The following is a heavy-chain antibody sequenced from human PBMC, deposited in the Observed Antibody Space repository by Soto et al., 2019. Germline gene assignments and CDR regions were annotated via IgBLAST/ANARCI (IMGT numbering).Heavy chain of an antibody. CDR3: AREEPSFDYAFDV. CDR1: GFSFDHYY. Sequence: QVQLVESGGGLVKPGGSLRLSCAASGFSFDHYYMTWIRQAPGKGLEWVSYISSSGSTIYYADSVKGRFTVSRDNAKKLLYLEMNSLRAEDTAVYYCAREEPSFDYAFDVWGQGTMVAVSS. CDR2: ISSSGSTI. V-gene: IGHV3-11*01. D-gene: IGHD3-9*01. J-gene: IGHJ3*01.